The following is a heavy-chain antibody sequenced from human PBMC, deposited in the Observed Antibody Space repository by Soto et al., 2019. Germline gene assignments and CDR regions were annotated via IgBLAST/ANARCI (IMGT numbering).Heavy chain of an antibody. D-gene: IGHD6-19*01. CDR2: IYHSGST. V-gene: IGHV4-4*02. J-gene: IGHJ3*02. CDR3: ARVSRIAVASDAFDI. CDR1: SGSISSSNW. Sequence: SETLSLTCAVSSGSISSSNWWSWVRQPPGKGLEWIGEIYHSGSTNYNPSLKSRVTISVDKSKNQFSLKLSSVTAADTAVYYCARVSRIAVASDAFDIWGQGTMVTVSS.